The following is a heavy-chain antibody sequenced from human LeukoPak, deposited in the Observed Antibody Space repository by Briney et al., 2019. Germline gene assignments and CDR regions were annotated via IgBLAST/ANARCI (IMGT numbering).Heavy chain of an antibody. Sequence: SETLSLTCTVSGGSISSGSYYWSWIRQPAGKGLEWIGRIYTSGSTNYNPSLKSRVTISLDTSKNQFSLKLSSVTAADTAVYYCAREGGKRLRSSVTTFDIWGQGTMVTVSS. J-gene: IGHJ3*02. CDR2: IYTSGST. CDR3: AREGGKRLRSSVTTFDI. D-gene: IGHD5-12*01. V-gene: IGHV4-61*02. CDR1: GGSISSGSYY.